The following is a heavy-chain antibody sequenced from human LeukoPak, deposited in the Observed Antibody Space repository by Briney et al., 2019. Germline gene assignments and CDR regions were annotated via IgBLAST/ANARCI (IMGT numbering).Heavy chain of an antibody. CDR3: ANTRAGYGDYVLGY. Sequence: ASVKVSCKASGYTFTSYYMHWVRQAPGQGLEWMGIINPSGGSTSYAQKFQGRVTMTRNTSISTAYMELSSLRSEDTAVYYCANTRAGYGDYVLGYWGQGTLVTVSS. CDR2: INPSGGST. J-gene: IGHJ4*02. D-gene: IGHD4-17*01. CDR1: GYTFTSYY. V-gene: IGHV1-46*01.